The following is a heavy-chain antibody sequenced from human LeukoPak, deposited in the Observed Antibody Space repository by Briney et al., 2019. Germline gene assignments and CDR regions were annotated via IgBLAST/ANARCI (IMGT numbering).Heavy chain of an antibody. J-gene: IGHJ4*02. D-gene: IGHD3-10*01. V-gene: IGHV4-4*07. Sequence: SETLSLTCTASGGSISNYYWSWIRQPAGKGLEWIGHIYTIESTNYNPSLKSRVTMSIDTSKNQFSLNLTSVTAADTAVYYCARDPGYLFVSGDWGQGILVTVSS. CDR3: ARDPGYLFVSGD. CDR2: IYTIEST. CDR1: GGSISNYY.